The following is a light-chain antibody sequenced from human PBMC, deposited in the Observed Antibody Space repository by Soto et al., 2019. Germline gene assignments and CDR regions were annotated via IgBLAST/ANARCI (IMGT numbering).Light chain of an antibody. J-gene: IGKJ1*01. Sequence: EIVMTQSPGTLSVSPGERATLSCRASQSVSNYLAWYQQKPGQAPRLLLYVASTRATGIPARFSGSGSGTEFTLTISSLQSEDFAVYYCQQYSNWPWTFGQGIKVEIK. CDR1: QSVSNY. CDR2: VAS. V-gene: IGKV3-15*01. CDR3: QQYSNWPWT.